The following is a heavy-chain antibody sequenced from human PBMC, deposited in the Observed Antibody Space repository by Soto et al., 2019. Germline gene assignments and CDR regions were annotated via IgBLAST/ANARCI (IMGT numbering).Heavy chain of an antibody. Sequence: SVKVSCKASGATFSSYAISWVRQAPGQGLEWMGGIIPIFGTANYAQKFQGRVTITADKSTSTAYMELSSLRSEDTSVYYCAKGWMGPYRGRWLQAATYYNYYYYRGVWQRGT. CDR1: GATFSSYA. V-gene: IGHV1-69*06. CDR2: IIPIFGTA. CDR3: AKGWMGPYRGRWLQAATYYNYYYYRGV. J-gene: IGHJ6*01. D-gene: IGHD6-19*01.